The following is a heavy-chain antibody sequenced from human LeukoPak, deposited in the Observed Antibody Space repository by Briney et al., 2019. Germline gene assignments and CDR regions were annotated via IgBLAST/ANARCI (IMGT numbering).Heavy chain of an antibody. J-gene: IGHJ4*02. V-gene: IGHV3-48*04. Sequence: PGGSLRLSCAASGFTFSTYSMNWVRQAPGKGLEWISCISSSGSIIYYTDSVKGRFTVSRDNAKNSLYLQMNSLRAEDTAVYYCARDRYCSGTSCYTNFDSWGQGTLVTVSS. CDR3: ARDRYCSGTSCYTNFDS. D-gene: IGHD2-2*02. CDR1: GFTFSTYS. CDR2: ISSSGSII.